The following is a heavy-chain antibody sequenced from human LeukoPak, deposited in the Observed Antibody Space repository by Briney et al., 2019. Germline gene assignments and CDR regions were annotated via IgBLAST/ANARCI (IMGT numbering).Heavy chain of an antibody. J-gene: IGHJ6*03. D-gene: IGHD3-10*01. V-gene: IGHV4-59*02. CDR2: IYYSGST. Sequence: SETLSLTCTVSGGSVSSYYWSWIRQPPGKGLEWIGYIYYSGSTNYNPSLKSRVTMSVDTSKNQFSLKLSSVTAADTAVYYCASMVREGAYYYYMDVWGKGTTVTVSS. CDR3: ASMVREGAYYYYMDV. CDR1: GGSVSSYY.